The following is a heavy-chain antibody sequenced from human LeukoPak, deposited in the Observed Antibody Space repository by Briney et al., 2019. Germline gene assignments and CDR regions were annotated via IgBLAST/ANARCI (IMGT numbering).Heavy chain of an antibody. J-gene: IGHJ4*02. CDR3: ARDRGGSYSAIDY. Sequence: GGSLRLSCVASGFNLNSRWMDWVRQAPGKGLEWVANIKEDGSEKNYADSVKGRFSISRDNAKNSLYLQMNSLRAEDTAVYYCARDRGGSYSAIDYWGQGTLVTVSS. CDR2: IKEDGSEK. V-gene: IGHV3-7*01. CDR1: GFNLNSRW. D-gene: IGHD1-26*01.